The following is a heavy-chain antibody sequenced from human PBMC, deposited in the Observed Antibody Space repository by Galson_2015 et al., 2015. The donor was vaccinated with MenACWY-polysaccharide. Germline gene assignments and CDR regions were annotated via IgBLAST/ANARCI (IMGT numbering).Heavy chain of an antibody. CDR1: DYSIRSGYF. D-gene: IGHD1-26*01. Sequence: ETLSLTCAVSDYSIRSGYFWGWIRQPPGKGLEWIGSIYHSGSTYYSPSLKSRVTIAVDTSKNQFSLGLSSVTAADAAVYYCGRGEKYRGGFFIPHWGQGTLVTGSS. CDR2: IYHSGST. J-gene: IGHJ4*02. V-gene: IGHV4-38-2*01. CDR3: GRGEKYRGGFFIPH.